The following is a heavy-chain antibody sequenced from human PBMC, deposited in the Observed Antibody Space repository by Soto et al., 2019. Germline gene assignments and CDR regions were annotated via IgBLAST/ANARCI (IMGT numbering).Heavy chain of an antibody. CDR1: DGSFSSGGYS. CDR2: IYQSGSS. J-gene: IGHJ6*02. CDR3: ASCPDVDFCYGMDV. V-gene: IGHV4-30-2*01. Sequence: QLPLQEFGSGLVKASETLSLTCAVSDGSFSSGGYSWSWIRQPPGKGLEWIGYIYQSGSSYYNPSLESRVAMSMDRSKNQFSLRLTSVPAAESAIYYFASCPDVDFCYGMDVWGQGTPVTVSS. D-gene: IGHD3-3*01.